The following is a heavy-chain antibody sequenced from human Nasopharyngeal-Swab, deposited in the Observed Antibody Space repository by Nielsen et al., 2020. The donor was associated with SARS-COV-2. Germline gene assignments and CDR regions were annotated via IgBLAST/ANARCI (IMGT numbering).Heavy chain of an antibody. D-gene: IGHD6-13*01. CDR3: AKDQGSSWYTYYYYYGMDV. J-gene: IGHJ6*02. V-gene: IGHV3-30-3*01. CDR1: GFTFSSYA. Sequence: GGSLRLSCAASGFTFSSYAMHSVRQAPGKGLEWVAVISYDGSKKFYADSVKGRFTISRDNSKNTLYLQMNSLRAEDTAVYYCAKDQGSSWYTYYYYYGMDVWGQGTTVTVSS. CDR2: ISYDGSKK.